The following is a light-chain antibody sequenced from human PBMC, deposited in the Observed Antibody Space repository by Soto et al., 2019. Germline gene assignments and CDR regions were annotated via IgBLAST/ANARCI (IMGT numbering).Light chain of an antibody. CDR2: EVT. V-gene: IGLV2-14*01. CDR1: SSDVGIYKY. J-gene: IGLJ2*01. CDR3: SSYTSSSTVV. Sequence: QSVLTQPASVSGSPGQSITISCTGTSSDVGIYKYVSWYQQHPGKAPNLMIYEVTNRPSGVSNRFSGSKSGNTASLTISGLQDEDEADYCCSSYTSSSTVVFGGGTQLTVL.